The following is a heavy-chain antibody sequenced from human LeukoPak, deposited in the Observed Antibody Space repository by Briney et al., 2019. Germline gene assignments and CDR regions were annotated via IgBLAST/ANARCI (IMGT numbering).Heavy chain of an antibody. CDR2: IYYSGST. CDR3: AVGYCSSTSCSPVGY. J-gene: IGHJ4*02. Sequence: SETLSLTCTVSGGSISSSSYYWGWIRQPPGKGLEWIGSIYYSGSTYYNPSLKSRVTISVDTSKNQFSLKLSSVTAADTAMYYCAVGYCSSTSCSPVGYWGQGTLVTVSS. V-gene: IGHV4-39*01. D-gene: IGHD2-2*01. CDR1: GGSISSSSYY.